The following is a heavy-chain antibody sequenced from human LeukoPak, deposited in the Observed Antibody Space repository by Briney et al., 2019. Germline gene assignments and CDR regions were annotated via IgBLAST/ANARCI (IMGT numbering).Heavy chain of an antibody. J-gene: IGHJ4*02. CDR2: ISGIGGST. V-gene: IGHV3-23*01. CDR1: GFTFSSYA. CDR3: AKDQDPYYFDY. Sequence: GGSLRLSCAASGFTFSSYAISWVRQAPGRGLEWVSTISGIGGSTYYADSVKGRFTISRDNSKNTLFLQMNSLGAEDTAVYYCAKDQDPYYFDYWGQGTLVTVSS.